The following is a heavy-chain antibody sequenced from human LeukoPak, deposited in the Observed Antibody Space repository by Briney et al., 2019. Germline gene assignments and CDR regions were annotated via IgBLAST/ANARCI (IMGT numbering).Heavy chain of an antibody. CDR3: ARDALAAAGLYYYYYYYMDV. CDR2: INPNSGGT. V-gene: IGHV1-2*02. Sequence: ASVKVSCKASGYTFTGYYMHWVRQAPGQGLEWMGGINPNSGGTNYAQKFQGRVTMTRDTSISTAYMELSRLRSDDTAVYYCARDALAAAGLYYYYYYYMDVWGKGTTVTVSS. D-gene: IGHD6-13*01. CDR1: GYTFTGYY. J-gene: IGHJ6*03.